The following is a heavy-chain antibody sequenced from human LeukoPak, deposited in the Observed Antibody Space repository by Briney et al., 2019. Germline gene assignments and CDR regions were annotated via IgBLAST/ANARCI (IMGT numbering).Heavy chain of an antibody. J-gene: IGHJ4*02. V-gene: IGHV4-34*01. CDR2: INHSGST. D-gene: IGHD3-22*01. Sequence: PSETLSLTCAVYGGSFSGYYWSWIRQPPGKGLEWIGEINHSGSTNYNPSLKSRVTISVDTSKNQFSLKLSSVTAADTAVYYCARLPKYYYDSSGYYYHDYWGQGTLVTVSS. CDR1: GGSFSGYY. CDR3: ARLPKYYYDSSGYYYHDY.